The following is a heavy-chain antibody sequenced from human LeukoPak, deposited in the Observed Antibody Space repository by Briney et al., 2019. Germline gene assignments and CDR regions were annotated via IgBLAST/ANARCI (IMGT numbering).Heavy chain of an antibody. J-gene: IGHJ4*02. CDR3: ARADSSGYYVGY. CDR1: GGSISSYY. Sequence: PSETLSLTCTVSGGSISSYYWSWIRQPPGKGLEWIGHIYYSGSTNYDPSLKSRVTISVDTSKNQFSLKLSSVTAADAAVYYCARADSSGYYVGYWGQGTLVTVSS. CDR2: IYYSGST. V-gene: IGHV4-59*01. D-gene: IGHD3-22*01.